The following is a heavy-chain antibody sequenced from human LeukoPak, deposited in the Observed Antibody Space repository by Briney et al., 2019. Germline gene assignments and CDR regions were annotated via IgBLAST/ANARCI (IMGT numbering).Heavy chain of an antibody. Sequence: SETLSLTCTVSGGSISSGSYYWTWIRQPAGKGLEWIGRIYITESANYNSSLESRVTILVDTSKNQFSLKLSSVTAADTAVYYCARGLGNWNYSDWFDPWGQGTLVTVSS. CDR1: GGSISSGSYY. CDR3: ARGLGNWNYSDWFDP. J-gene: IGHJ5*02. CDR2: IYITESA. D-gene: IGHD1-7*01. V-gene: IGHV4-61*02.